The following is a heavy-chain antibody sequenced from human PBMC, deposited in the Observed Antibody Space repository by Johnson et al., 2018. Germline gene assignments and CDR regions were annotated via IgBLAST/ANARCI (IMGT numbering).Heavy chain of an antibody. D-gene: IGHD1-26*01. CDR1: GFTFSSYG. CDR3: AKDSRWFGGSYYDHYCYLDA. Sequence: QVQLQESGGGVVQPGRSLRLSCAASGFTFSSYGMHWVRQAPGKGLEWVASILSDGNYEYYADYVKVRIPISIDNSKNKLYLQVNSLRPEDTAVYYCAKDSRWFGGSYYDHYCYLDAWGKGTTVTVSS. J-gene: IGHJ6*03. CDR2: ILSDGNYE. V-gene: IGHV3-30*18.